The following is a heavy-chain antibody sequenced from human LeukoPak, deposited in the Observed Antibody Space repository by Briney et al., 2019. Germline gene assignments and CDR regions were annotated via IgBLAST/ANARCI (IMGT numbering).Heavy chain of an antibody. J-gene: IGHJ4*02. CDR2: IKPNTGGT. Sequence: ASVKVSCKASGYTFTTYDINWVRQAPGQGLGWMGWIKPNTGGTNYAQNFQGRVTMTRDTSISTAYMELSRLRSDDTAVYYCASGDYGDPPLNYWGQGTLVTVSS. V-gene: IGHV1-2*02. D-gene: IGHD4/OR15-4a*01. CDR1: GYTFTTYD. CDR3: ASGDYGDPPLNY.